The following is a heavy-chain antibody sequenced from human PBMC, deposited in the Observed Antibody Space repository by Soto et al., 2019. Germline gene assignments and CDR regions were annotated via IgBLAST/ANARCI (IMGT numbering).Heavy chain of an antibody. Sequence: GGSLRLSCAASGFTFSSYSMNWVRQAPGKGLEWVSYISSSSSTIYYADSVKGRFTISRDNAKNSLYLQMNSLRDEDTAVYYCARELLLWFGELRYGMDVWGQGTTVTVSS. CDR1: GFTFSSYS. CDR3: ARELLLWFGELRYGMDV. V-gene: IGHV3-48*02. J-gene: IGHJ6*02. CDR2: ISSSSSTI. D-gene: IGHD3-10*01.